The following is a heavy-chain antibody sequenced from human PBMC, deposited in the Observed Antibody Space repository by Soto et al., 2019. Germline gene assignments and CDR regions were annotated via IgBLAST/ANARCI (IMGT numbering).Heavy chain of an antibody. CDR2: IYTGGST. CDR3: ARAYGGNPALFDP. D-gene: IGHD4-17*01. Sequence: GGSLRLSCAASGFSVSSEYVSWVRQAPGKGLEWVSVIYTGGSTYYADSVKGRFTFSRDNSKNTLYLQMNSLRAEDTAVYYCARAYGGNPALFDPWGQGTLVTVSS. V-gene: IGHV3-53*01. CDR1: GFSVSSEY. J-gene: IGHJ5*02.